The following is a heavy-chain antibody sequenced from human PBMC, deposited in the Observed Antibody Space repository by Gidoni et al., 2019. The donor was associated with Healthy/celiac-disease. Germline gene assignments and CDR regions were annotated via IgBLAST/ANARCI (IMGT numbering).Heavy chain of an antibody. CDR3: AKDSLQWLESNYFDY. Sequence: EVQLVESGGVVVQPGGSLRLSCAASGFTFDDYTMHWVRQAPGKGLGWVSLISWDGGSTYYADAVKGRFTISRDNSKNSLYLQMNSLRTEDTALYYCAKDSLQWLESNYFDYWGQETLVTVSS. V-gene: IGHV3-43*01. J-gene: IGHJ4*02. D-gene: IGHD6-19*01. CDR2: ISWDGGST. CDR1: GFTFDDYT.